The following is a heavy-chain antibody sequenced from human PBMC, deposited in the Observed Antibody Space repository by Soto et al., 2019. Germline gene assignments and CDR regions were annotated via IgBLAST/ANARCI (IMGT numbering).Heavy chain of an antibody. CDR2: ISPSGGST. D-gene: IGHD3-9*01. Sequence: ASVKVSCKASGYTFTSYGISWVRQAPGQGLEWMGIISPSGGSTSYAQKFQGRVTMTRDTFTSTVYMELSSLRSEDTAVYYCASSEYYDILTGYYILDYWGQGTLVTVSS. CDR3: ASSEYYDILTGYYILDY. V-gene: IGHV1-46*01. J-gene: IGHJ4*02. CDR1: GYTFTSYG.